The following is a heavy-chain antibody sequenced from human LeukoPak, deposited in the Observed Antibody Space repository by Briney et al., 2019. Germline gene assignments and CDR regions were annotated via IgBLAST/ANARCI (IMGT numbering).Heavy chain of an antibody. V-gene: IGHV3-48*03. D-gene: IGHD3-10*01. J-gene: IGHJ4*02. CDR1: GFTFNTYD. CDR3: ARDSLWFGELSPIY. Sequence: GGSLRLSCVTSGFTFNTYDMNWVRQAPGKGPEWVSYISASGSVTYYADSVKGRFTISRDNAKNSLYLQMNSLRAEDTAVYYCARDSLWFGELSPIYWGQGTLVTVSS. CDR2: ISASGSVT.